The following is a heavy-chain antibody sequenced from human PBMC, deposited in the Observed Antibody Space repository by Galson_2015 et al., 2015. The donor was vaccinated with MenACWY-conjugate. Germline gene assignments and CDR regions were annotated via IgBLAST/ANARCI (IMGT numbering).Heavy chain of an antibody. J-gene: IGHJ5*02. CDR2: TYYRSKWYN. CDR1: GDSVSSNSAA. V-gene: IGHV6-1*01. D-gene: IGHD1-26*01. CDR3: ARDGWELLSFGPERNNWFDP. Sequence: CAISGDSVSSNSAAWNWIRQSPSRGLEWLGRTYYRSKWYNDYAVSVKSRITINPDTSKNQFSLQLSSVTAADTAVYYCARDGWELLSFGPERNNWFDPWGQGTLVTVSS.